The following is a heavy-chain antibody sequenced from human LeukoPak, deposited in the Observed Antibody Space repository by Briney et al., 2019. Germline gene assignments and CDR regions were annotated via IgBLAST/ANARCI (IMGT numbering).Heavy chain of an antibody. CDR2: ISSSSSYI. V-gene: IGHV3-21*01. CDR3: ASGEAGSSMNYYMDV. CDR1: GFTFSSYS. Sequence: GGSLRLSCAASGFTFSSYSMNWVRQAPGKGLEWVSSISSSSSYIYYADSVKGRFTISRDNAKNSLYLQMNSLRAEDTAVYYCASGEAGSSMNYYMDVWGKGTTVTVSS. D-gene: IGHD6-6*01. J-gene: IGHJ6*03.